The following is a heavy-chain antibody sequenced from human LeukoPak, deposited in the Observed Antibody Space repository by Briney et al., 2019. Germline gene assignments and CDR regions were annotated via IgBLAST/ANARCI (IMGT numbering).Heavy chain of an antibody. CDR3: AQGTPSYYYDSSGYR. J-gene: IGHJ4*02. CDR2: IRYDGSNK. V-gene: IGHV3-30*02. Sequence: GGSLRLSCAASGFTFSSYGMHWVRQAPGKGLEWVAFIRYDGSNKYYADSVKGRSTISRDNSKNTLYLQMNSLRAEDTAVYYCAQGTPSYYYDSSGYRWGQGTLVTVSS. CDR1: GFTFSSYG. D-gene: IGHD3-22*01.